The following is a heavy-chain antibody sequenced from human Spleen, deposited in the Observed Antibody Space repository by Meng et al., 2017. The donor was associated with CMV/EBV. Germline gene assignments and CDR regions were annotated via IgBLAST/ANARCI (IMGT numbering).Heavy chain of an antibody. D-gene: IGHD3-22*01. Sequence: KVSCKGSGYSFTSYWIGWVRQMPGKGLEWMGIIYPGDSDTRYSPSFQGTVTISADKSISSAYLQWSSLKASDPARYYCARRGGYYYDSSGYKDDAFDIWGQGTMVTVSS. J-gene: IGHJ3*02. CDR2: IYPGDSDT. CDR3: ARRGGYYYDSSGYKDDAFDI. V-gene: IGHV5-51*01. CDR1: GYSFTSYW.